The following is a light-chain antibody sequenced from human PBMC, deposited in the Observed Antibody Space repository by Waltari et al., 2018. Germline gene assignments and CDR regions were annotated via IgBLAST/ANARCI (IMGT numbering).Light chain of an antibody. CDR2: YET. CDR3: FATDSSGNHRKV. J-gene: IGLJ2*01. CDR1: ALPKRY. Sequence: SHELTQPPSVSVSPGQTARITCSGDALPKRYAYWYQQKSGQAPVLVIYYETKRPSGIPDGFSGSSSGTMATLTINGAQVEDEADYYCFATDSSGNHRKVFGGGTKLTVL. V-gene: IGLV3-10*01.